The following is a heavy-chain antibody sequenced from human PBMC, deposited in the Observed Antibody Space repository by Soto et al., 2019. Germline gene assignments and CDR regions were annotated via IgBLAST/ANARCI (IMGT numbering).Heavy chain of an antibody. CDR1: GFTFSSYA. CDR3: AKDTVAGTLLSYGMYV. V-gene: IGHV3-23*01. D-gene: IGHD6-19*01. J-gene: IGHJ6*02. Sequence: GGSLRLSCAASGFTFSSYAMSWVRQAPGKGLEWVSAISGSGGSTYYADSVKGRFTISRDNSKKTLYLQMNSLRAEDTAVYYCAKDTVAGTLLSYGMYVWGQGTTVTVSS. CDR2: ISGSGGST.